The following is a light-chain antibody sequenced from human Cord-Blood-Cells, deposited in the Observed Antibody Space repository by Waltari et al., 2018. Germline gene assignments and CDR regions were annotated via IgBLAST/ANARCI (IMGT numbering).Light chain of an antibody. J-gene: IGLJ2*01. CDR3: SSYTSSSTLV. Sequence: QSALTQPASVSRSPGQSITISSTGTTIDVGGYNYVSWYQQHPGKAPKLMIYDVSNRPSGVSNRFSGSKSGNTASLTISGLQAEDEADYYCSSYTSSSTLVFGGGTKLTVL. CDR2: DVS. V-gene: IGLV2-14*01. CDR1: TIDVGGYNY.